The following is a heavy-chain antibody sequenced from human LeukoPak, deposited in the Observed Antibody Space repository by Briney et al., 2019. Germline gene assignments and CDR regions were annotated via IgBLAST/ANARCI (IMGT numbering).Heavy chain of an antibody. J-gene: IGHJ4*02. CDR2: IYYSGST. CDR1: GGSISSYY. CDR3: ARHTSTVTGPTY. V-gene: IGHV4-59*01. Sequence: SETLSLTCTVSGGSISSYYWSWIRQPPGKGLEWIGYIYYSGSTNYNPSLKSRVTISVDTSKNQFSLKLSSVTAADTAVYYCARHTSTVTGPTYWGQGTLVTVSS. D-gene: IGHD6-19*01.